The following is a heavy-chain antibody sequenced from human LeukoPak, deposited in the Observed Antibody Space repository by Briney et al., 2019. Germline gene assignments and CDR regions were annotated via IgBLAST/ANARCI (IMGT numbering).Heavy chain of an antibody. D-gene: IGHD1-26*01. CDR1: GFTFSSYG. J-gene: IGHJ4*02. V-gene: IGHV3-30*18. CDR3: AKDRRVGATADQFDY. CDR2: ISYDGSNK. Sequence: GGSLRLSCAASGFTFSSYGMDWVRQAPGKGLEWVAVISYDGSNKYYADSVKGRFTISRDNSKNTLYLQMNSLRAEDTAVYYCAKDRRVGATADQFDYWGQGTLVTVSS.